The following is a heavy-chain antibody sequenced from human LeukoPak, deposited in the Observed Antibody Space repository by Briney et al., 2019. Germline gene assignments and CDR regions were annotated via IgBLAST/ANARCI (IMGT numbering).Heavy chain of an antibody. V-gene: IGHV4-61*02. CDR3: ARSPSAGWFDP. J-gene: IGHJ5*02. CDR2: ISSSGNT. CDR1: GGSIISGSYY. Sequence: SQTLSLTCTVSGGSIISGSYYWNWIRQPAGKGLEWIGRISSSGNTNYNPSLKSRVTISIDTSKNQFSLKLSSVTAADTAVYYCARSPSAGWFDPWGQGTLVTVSS.